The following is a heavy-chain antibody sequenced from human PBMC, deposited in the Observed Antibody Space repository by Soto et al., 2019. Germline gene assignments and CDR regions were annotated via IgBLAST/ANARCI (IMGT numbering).Heavy chain of an antibody. CDR1: GYTFPNNG. CDR2: ITTHNGYT. Sequence: LKVSCKASGYTFPNNGIIWVRQAPGQGLEWMGWITTHNGYTNYAQTFQGRVTMTTDTSTSTAYMELRNLRSDDTAVYYCARDRATFAFDVWGQGTLVTVSS. D-gene: IGHD5-12*01. CDR3: ARDRATFAFDV. V-gene: IGHV1-18*01. J-gene: IGHJ3*01.